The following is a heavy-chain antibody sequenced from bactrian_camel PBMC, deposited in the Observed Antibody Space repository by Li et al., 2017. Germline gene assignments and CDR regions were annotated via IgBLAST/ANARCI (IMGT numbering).Heavy chain of an antibody. CDR2: MASDDYT. V-gene: IGHV3S53*01. J-gene: IGHJ6*01. CDR3: AKEGDMWHPFGS. D-gene: IGHD7*01. CDR1: GYPFNRAC. Sequence: HVQLVESGGSSVQAGGSLKLSCVVSGYPFNRACLGWFRQAPGKVREGVAGMASDDYTTYADAVKGRFTISRDNAKNTLYLQLDSLKPEDTAMYYCAKEGDMWHPFGSWGQGTQVTVS.